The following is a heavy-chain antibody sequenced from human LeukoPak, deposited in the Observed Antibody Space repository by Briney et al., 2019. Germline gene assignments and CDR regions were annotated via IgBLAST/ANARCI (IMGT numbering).Heavy chain of an antibody. CDR3: ARPRGWSYFDY. CDR2: IKGDGSEK. Sequence: SGGSLRLSCAASEFTFSNFWMSWVRQAPGKGLEWVANIKGDGSEKTYVDSVKGRFTVSRDNAENSLFLQMDSVRAEDTAVYYCARPRGWSYFDYWGRGSLVTVSS. CDR1: EFTFSNFW. V-gene: IGHV3-7*01. D-gene: IGHD6-19*01. J-gene: IGHJ4*02.